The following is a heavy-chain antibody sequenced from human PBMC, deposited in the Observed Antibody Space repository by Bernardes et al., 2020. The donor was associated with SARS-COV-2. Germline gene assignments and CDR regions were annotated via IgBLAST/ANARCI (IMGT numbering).Heavy chain of an antibody. Sequence: SETLSLTCTVSGDSLTGGYYWGWVRQTPARGLEWTGSVNYSGTAHHNPSFKSRVTMSVDSSKKQFSLRLTSVTAADTAVYYCAREPNRGGQYWGQGRLVTVSS. D-gene: IGHD3-10*01. J-gene: IGHJ4*02. CDR3: AREPNRGGQY. CDR1: GDSLTGGYY. CDR2: VNYSGTA. V-gene: IGHV4-38-2*02.